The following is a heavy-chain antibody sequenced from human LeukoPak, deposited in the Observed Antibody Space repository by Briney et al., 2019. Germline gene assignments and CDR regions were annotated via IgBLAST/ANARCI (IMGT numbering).Heavy chain of an antibody. Sequence: PGGSLRLSCAASGFIVRTTYMTWVRQAPGKGPEWVSVIYGGDNTDYADSVKGRFTISRDNSDNTVDLQMNSLRAEDTAVYYCASFSRVVDAFDIWGQGTMVTVSS. V-gene: IGHV3-53*01. CDR2: IYGGDNT. J-gene: IGHJ3*02. CDR3: ASFSRVVDAFDI. CDR1: GFIVRTTY.